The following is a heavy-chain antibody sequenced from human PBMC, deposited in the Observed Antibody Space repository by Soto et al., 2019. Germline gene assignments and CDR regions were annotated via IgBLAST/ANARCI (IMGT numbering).Heavy chain of an antibody. CDR2: IYYSGST. Sequence: SETLSLTCTVSGGSISSYYWSWIRQPPGKGLEWIGYIYYSGSTNYNPSLKSRVTISVDTSKSQFSLKLSSVTAADTAVYYCARHTAKYSSSSGVAYYFDYWGQGTLVTVSS. CDR1: GGSISSYY. J-gene: IGHJ4*02. CDR3: ARHTAKYSSSSGVAYYFDY. V-gene: IGHV4-59*08. D-gene: IGHD6-6*01.